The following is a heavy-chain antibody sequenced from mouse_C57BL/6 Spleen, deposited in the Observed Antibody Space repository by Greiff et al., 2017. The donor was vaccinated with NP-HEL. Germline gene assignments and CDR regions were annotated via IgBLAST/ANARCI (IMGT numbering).Heavy chain of an antibody. V-gene: IGHV1-80*01. Sequence: VKLMESGAELVKPGASVKISCKASGYAFSSYWMNWVKQRPGKGLEWIGQIYPGDGDTNYNGKFKGKATLTADKSSSTAYMQLSSLTSEDSAVYFCATYYGSSYWYFDVWGTGTTVTVSS. J-gene: IGHJ1*03. CDR2: IYPGDGDT. CDR3: ATYYGSSYWYFDV. D-gene: IGHD1-1*01. CDR1: GYAFSSYW.